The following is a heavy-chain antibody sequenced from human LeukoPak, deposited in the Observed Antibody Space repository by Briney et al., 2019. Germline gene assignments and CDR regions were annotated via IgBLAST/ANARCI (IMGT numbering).Heavy chain of an antibody. D-gene: IGHD3-3*01. CDR2: DNPGSGST. J-gene: IGHJ5*02. V-gene: IGHV1-46*01. CDR1: GHTFSSSY. CDR3: ASCDFWSGYCSS. Sequence: GASVKISCRAPGHTFSSSYIRWVRQGPGQGLDWVGMDNPGSGSTNYAQKCRGRVTMTRYTSKSTVYMQLSGLRSEDTAVYYCASCDFWSGYCSSWGQGSLVTVSS.